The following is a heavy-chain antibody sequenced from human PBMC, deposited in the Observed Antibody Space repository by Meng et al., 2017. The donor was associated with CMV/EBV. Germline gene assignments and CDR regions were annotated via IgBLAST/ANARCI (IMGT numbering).Heavy chain of an antibody. CDR3: AKDLFVDTAMVTGYYYGMDV. D-gene: IGHD5-18*01. CDR1: GFTFSSYG. CDR2: IRYDGSNK. Sequence: GASLKISCAASGFTFSSYGMHWVRQAPGKGLEWVAFIRYDGSNKYYADSVKGRFTISRDNSKNTLYLQMNSLRAEDTAVYYCAKDLFVDTAMVTGYYYGMDVWGQGTTVTVSS. V-gene: IGHV3-30*02. J-gene: IGHJ6*02.